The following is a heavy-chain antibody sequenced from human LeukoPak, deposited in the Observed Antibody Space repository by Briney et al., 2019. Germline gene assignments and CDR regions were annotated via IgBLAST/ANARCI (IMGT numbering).Heavy chain of an antibody. D-gene: IGHD3-22*01. V-gene: IGHV3-30*02. CDR2: IRYDGSNK. CDR1: GFTFSSYG. CDR3: AKDYPSDSSS. Sequence: PGGSLRLSCAASGFTFSSYGMHWVRLAPGKGLEWVAFIRYDGSNKYYADSVKGRFTISRDNSKNTLYLQMNSLRAEDTAVYYCAKDYPSDSSSWGQGTLVTVSS. J-gene: IGHJ4*02.